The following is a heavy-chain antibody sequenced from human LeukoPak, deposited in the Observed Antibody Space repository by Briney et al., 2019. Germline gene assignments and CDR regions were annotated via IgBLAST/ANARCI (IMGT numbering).Heavy chain of an antibody. V-gene: IGHV3-13*01. CDR2: IGTAGDT. CDR3: AREVITMVRGVPHNWFDP. D-gene: IGHD3-10*01. J-gene: IGHJ5*02. CDR1: GFTFSSYD. Sequence: PGGSLRLSCAASGFTFSSYDMHWVRHATGKGLEWVSAIGTAGDTYYPGSVKGRFTISRENAKNSLYLQMNSLRAGDTAVYYCAREVITMVRGVPHNWFDPWGQGTLVTVSS.